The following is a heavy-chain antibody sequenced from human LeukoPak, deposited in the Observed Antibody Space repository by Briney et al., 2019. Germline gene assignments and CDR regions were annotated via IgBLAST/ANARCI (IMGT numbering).Heavy chain of an antibody. D-gene: IGHD1-26*01. CDR1: GFTFSSYS. J-gene: IGHJ4*02. V-gene: IGHV3-23*01. CDR2: ISGSGSTT. CDR3: TKGVGGNIDY. Sequence: GGSLRLSCAASGFTFSSYSMNWVRQAPGKGLEWVSAISGSGSTTYYVDSVKGRFTISRDNSKNTLYLQMNSLRAEDTAVYYCTKGVGGNIDYWGQGTLVTVSS.